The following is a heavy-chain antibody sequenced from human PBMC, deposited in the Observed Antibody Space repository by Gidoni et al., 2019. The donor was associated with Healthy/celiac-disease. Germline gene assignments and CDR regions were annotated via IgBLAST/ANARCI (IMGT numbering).Heavy chain of an antibody. CDR1: GFTFDDYA. V-gene: IGHV3-9*01. J-gene: IGHJ6*02. CDR2: ISWNSGSI. D-gene: IGHD2-2*01. Sequence: EVQLVESGGGLVQPGRSLRLSCAASGFTFDDYAMHWVRQAPGKGLEWVSGISWNSGSIGYADSVKGRFTISRDNAKNSLYLQMNSLRAEDTALYYCAKVAVPEDYYYYGMDVWGQGTTFTVSS. CDR3: AKVAVPEDYYYYGMDV.